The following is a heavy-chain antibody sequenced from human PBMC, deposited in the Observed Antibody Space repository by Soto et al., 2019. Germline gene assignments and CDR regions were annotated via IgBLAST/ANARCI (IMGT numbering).Heavy chain of an antibody. Sequence: QVQLVQSGAEVKKPGASVKVSCKASGYTFTSYAMHWVRQAPGQRLEWMGWINAGNGNTKYSQKFQGTDTITRDTSASKDYMELSSLRSEDTAVYYCARDMGFGLSDYWGQGTLVTVSS. CDR1: GYTFTSYA. D-gene: IGHD3-10*01. J-gene: IGHJ4*02. V-gene: IGHV1-3*01. CDR3: ARDMGFGLSDY. CDR2: INAGNGNT.